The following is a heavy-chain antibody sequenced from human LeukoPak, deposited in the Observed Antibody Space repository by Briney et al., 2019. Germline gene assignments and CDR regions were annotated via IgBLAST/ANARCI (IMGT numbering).Heavy chain of an antibody. J-gene: IGHJ5*02. CDR3: ARGGSKELSSWFDP. V-gene: IGHV3-30*04. D-gene: IGHD2/OR15-2a*01. CDR2: ISYDGSNK. CDR1: GFTFSSYA. Sequence: GRSLRLSCAASGFTFSSYAMHWVRQAPGKGLEWVAVISYDGSNKYYADSVKGRFTISRDNSKNTLYLQMNSLRAEDTAVYYCARGGSKELSSWFDPWGQGTLATVSS.